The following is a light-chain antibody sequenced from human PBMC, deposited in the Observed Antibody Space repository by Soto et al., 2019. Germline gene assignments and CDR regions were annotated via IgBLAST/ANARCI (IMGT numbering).Light chain of an antibody. CDR1: QSVSSN. J-gene: IGKJ1*01. CDR3: QQYDNWRT. Sequence: EIVLSQSPGTLSLSPGERATLSCRASQSVSSNLARYQQKPGQAPRLLIYGASTRATGIPARISGSGSGTEFTLTISSLQSEDFAVYYCQQYDNWRTFGQGTKVDIK. CDR2: GAS. V-gene: IGKV3-15*01.